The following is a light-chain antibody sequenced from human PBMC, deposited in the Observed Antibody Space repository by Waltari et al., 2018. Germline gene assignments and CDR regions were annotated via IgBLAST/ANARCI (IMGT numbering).Light chain of an antibody. Sequence: EIVLTQSPGTLPFSPGEGVTLSCRASQSVSRALAWYQQKPGQAPRLLMYGASSRATGISDRFSGSGSGTDFSLTISRLDPEDFAVYYCQHYVRLPATFGQGTKVEIK. CDR2: GAS. CDR3: QHYVRLPAT. V-gene: IGKV3-20*01. J-gene: IGKJ1*01. CDR1: QSVSRA.